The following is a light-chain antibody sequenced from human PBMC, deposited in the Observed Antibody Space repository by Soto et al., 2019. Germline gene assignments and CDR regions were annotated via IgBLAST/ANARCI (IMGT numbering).Light chain of an antibody. CDR2: KAS. CDR1: QTISSW. CDR3: QHYNSYSEA. Sequence: DIHMTQSPSTLSGSIGDGVTITCRASQTISSWLAWYQQKPGKAPKLLIYKASTLKSGVPSRFSGSGSGTEFTLTISSLQPDDFATYYCQHYNSYSEAFGQGSMVDI. J-gene: IGKJ1*01. V-gene: IGKV1-5*03.